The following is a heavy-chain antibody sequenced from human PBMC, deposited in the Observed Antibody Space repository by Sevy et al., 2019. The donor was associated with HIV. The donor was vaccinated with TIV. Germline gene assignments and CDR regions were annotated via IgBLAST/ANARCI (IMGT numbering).Heavy chain of an antibody. J-gene: IGHJ4*02. D-gene: IGHD2-15*01. V-gene: IGHV3-21*01. CDR1: GFTFSSYA. CDR3: ARDLFSGGNAVYGY. CDR2: INAISSNI. Sequence: LGGSLRLSCAASGFTFSSYAMNWVRQAPGKGLEWVSSINAISSNIYYTDSVKGRFTISRDNAENSLYLQMNSVRAEDTAVYYCARDLFSGGNAVYGYWGQGTLVTVSS.